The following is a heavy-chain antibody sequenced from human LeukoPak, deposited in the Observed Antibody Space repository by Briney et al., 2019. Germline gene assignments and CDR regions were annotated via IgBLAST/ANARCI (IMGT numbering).Heavy chain of an antibody. V-gene: IGHV3-33*01. Sequence: GGSLRLSCAASGFTFSSYGMHWVRQAPGKGLEWVAVIWYDGGNKYYADSVKGRFTISRDNSKNTLYLQMNSLRAEDTAVYYCARAPAVTHYYFDYWGQGTLVTVSS. CDR1: GFTFSSYG. J-gene: IGHJ4*02. CDR3: ARAPAVTHYYFDY. CDR2: IWYDGGNK. D-gene: IGHD4-17*01.